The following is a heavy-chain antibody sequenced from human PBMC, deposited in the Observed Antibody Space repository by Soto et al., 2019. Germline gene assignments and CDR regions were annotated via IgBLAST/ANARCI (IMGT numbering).Heavy chain of an antibody. Sequence: SETLSLTCTVSGGSISTSVYYWGWIRQPPGRGLEWMANIYYSGSAYYNPSLKSRVSTSVDTSKNQFSLKPRSVTAADTAVYYCARQGSRAFDIWGQGTMVTVSS. V-gene: IGHV4-39*01. CDR3: ARQGSRAFDI. D-gene: IGHD2-15*01. CDR2: IYYSGSA. J-gene: IGHJ3*02. CDR1: GGSISTSVYY.